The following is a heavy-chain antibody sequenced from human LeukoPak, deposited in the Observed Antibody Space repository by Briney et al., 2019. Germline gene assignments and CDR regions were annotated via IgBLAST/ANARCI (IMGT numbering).Heavy chain of an antibody. V-gene: IGHV3-30-3*01. J-gene: IGHJ4*02. CDR3: ARLDLVGATNY. CDR2: ISYDGSNK. D-gene: IGHD1-26*01. Sequence: PGGSLRLSCAASGFTFSSYAMHWVRQAPGKGLEWVAVISYDGSNKYYADSVKGRFTISRDNSKNTLYLQMNSLRAEDTAVYYCARLDLVGATNYWGQGTLVTVSS. CDR1: GFTFSSYA.